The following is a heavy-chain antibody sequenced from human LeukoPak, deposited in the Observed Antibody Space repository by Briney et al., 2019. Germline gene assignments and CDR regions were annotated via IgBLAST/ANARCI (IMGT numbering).Heavy chain of an antibody. D-gene: IGHD3-22*01. V-gene: IGHV1-69*05. Sequence: SVKVSCKASGGTFSSYAVSWVRQAPGQGLEWMGGIIPIFGTANYAQKFQGRVTITTDESTSTAYMELSSLRSEDTVVYYCAGERITMIVVVPRFGAFDIWGQGTIVTVSS. J-gene: IGHJ3*02. CDR3: AGERITMIVVVPRFGAFDI. CDR1: GGTFSSYA. CDR2: IIPIFGTA.